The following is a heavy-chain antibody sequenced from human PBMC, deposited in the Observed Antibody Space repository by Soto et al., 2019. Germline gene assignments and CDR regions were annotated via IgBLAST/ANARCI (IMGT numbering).Heavy chain of an antibody. Sequence: QVQLVQSGAEVKKPGASVKVSCKASGYTFTSYYMHWVRQAPGQGLEWMGIINPSGGSTSYAQKSEGGATRTGDTSTSTVYRDLSSVRSEDTAVYYWARDPMNEAGAGTLGYGGQGTLVTVSS. CDR2: INPSGGST. J-gene: IGHJ4*02. CDR3: ARDPMNEAGAGTLGY. CDR1: GYTFTSYY. V-gene: IGHV1-46*01. D-gene: IGHD6-19*01.